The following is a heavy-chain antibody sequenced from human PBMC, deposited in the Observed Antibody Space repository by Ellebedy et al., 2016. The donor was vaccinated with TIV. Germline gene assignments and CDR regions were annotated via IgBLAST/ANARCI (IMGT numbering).Heavy chain of an antibody. CDR2: ISYDEAKK. Sequence: GESLKISCEVSGFIFTSYGMHWVRQAPGKGLEWVAVISYDEAKKYYADSVKGRFTVSRDNSKDTLYLQMNSLRVEDTAVYYCAKDRGGSYLSYNYSMDVWGQGTTVTVSS. CDR1: GFIFTSYG. D-gene: IGHD1-26*01. CDR3: AKDRGGSYLSYNYSMDV. V-gene: IGHV3-30*18. J-gene: IGHJ6*02.